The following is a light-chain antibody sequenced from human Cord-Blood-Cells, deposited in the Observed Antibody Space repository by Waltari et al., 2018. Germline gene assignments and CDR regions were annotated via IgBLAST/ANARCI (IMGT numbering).Light chain of an antibody. Sequence: EIVLPQSPATLSFSPAASAPLSCRASQRVSTYLDLYQQTPGPAPRRLIHDASNRATGIPARFSGSGSGTDFTLTSSSLEPEECAVYYGQQRSNWPSQVFGQGTKVEIK. J-gene: IGKJ1*01. CDR2: DAS. CDR1: QRVSTY. V-gene: IGKV3-11*01. CDR3: QQRSNWPSQV.